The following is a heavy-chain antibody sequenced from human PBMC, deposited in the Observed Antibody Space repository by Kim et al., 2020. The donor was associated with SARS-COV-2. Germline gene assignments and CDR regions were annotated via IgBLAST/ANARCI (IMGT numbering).Heavy chain of an antibody. V-gene: IGHV3-33*06. J-gene: IGHJ4*02. CDR2: SNK. CDR3: ANFES. Sequence: SNKYYANSVMGRFTISRDNSKNMLFLQMNSLRAEDTAVYYCANFESWGQGTLVTVSS.